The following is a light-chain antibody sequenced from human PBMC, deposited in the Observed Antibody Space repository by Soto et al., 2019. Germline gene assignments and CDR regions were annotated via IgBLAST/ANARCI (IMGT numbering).Light chain of an antibody. CDR1: SSDVGGYNY. J-gene: IGLJ1*01. CDR3: CSYAGSYTFGV. V-gene: IGLV2-11*01. CDR2: DVS. Sequence: QSALTQPRSVSGSPGQSVTISCTGTSSDVGGYNYVSWYQQHPGKAPKLMIFDVSKRPSGVPDRFSGSKSGNTASLTISGLQAGDEADYYCCSYAGSYTFGVFGTGTKLTVL.